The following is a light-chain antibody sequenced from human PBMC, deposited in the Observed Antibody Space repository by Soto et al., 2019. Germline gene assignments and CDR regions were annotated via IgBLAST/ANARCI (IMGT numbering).Light chain of an antibody. CDR1: SSDVGGYNF. CDR3: CSNAGSYTWV. CDR2: DVS. J-gene: IGLJ3*02. V-gene: IGLV2-11*01. Sequence: QSVLTQPRSVSGSPGQSVNISCSGSSSDVGGYNFVSWYQQHPGKAPKLMIYDVSKRPSGVPGRFSGSKSGNTASLTISGLQAEDEADYYCCSNAGSYTWVFGGGTKLTVL.